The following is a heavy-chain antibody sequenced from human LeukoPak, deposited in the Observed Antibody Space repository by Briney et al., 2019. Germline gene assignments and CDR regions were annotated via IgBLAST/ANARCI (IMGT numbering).Heavy chain of an antibody. V-gene: IGHV3-30*18. CDR2: ISYDGSNK. CDR1: GFTFSSYG. D-gene: IGHD2-15*01. CDR3: AKTAHCSGGSCPYQYYYGMDV. J-gene: IGHJ6*02. Sequence: GGSLRLSCAASGFTFSSYGMHWVRQAPGKGLEWVAVISYDGSNKYYADSVKGRFTISRDNSKNTPYLQMNSLRAEDTAVFYCAKTAHCSGGSCPYQYYYGMDVWGQGTTATVSS.